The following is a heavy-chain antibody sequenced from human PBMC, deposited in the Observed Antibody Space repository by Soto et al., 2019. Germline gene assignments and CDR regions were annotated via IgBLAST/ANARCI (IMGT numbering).Heavy chain of an antibody. V-gene: IGHV3-21*01. J-gene: IGHJ3*02. CDR1: GFTFSDYI. D-gene: IGHD2-2*01. Sequence: EIQLVESGGGLVQPGESLRLSCAASGFTFSDYIMNWVRQAPGKGLEWLSSISSSSSYIFYADSVKGRFTISRDNAKNSLFLHMNSLRADDTAVYYCVSPREYCSSTNCYVAFDIWGQGTMVTVSP. CDR2: ISSSSSYI. CDR3: VSPREYCSSTNCYVAFDI.